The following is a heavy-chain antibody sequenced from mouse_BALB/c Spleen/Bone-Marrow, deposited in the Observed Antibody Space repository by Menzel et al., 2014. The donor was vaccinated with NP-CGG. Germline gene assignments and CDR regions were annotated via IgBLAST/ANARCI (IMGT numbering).Heavy chain of an antibody. D-gene: IGHD2-4*01. CDR1: GFTFSTYA. CDR3: SRPRMITTYFDV. Sequence: VQLQQSGGGLAKPGGSLQLSCAASGFTFSTYAMSWVRQTPEKRLEWVATISSSGSYTYYPDSVKGRFTISRDNAKNTLYLQMSSLRSEDTAMFYCSRPRMITTYFDVWGAGTTVTVSS. CDR2: ISSSGSYT. J-gene: IGHJ1*01. V-gene: IGHV5-9-3*01.